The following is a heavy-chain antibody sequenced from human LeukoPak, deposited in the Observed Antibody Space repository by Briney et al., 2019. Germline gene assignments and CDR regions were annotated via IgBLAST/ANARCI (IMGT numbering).Heavy chain of an antibody. V-gene: IGHV1-3*01. CDR2: INAGNGNT. D-gene: IGHD6-13*01. Sequence: ASVKVSCKASGYTFTSYAMHWVRPAPGQRLEWMGWINAGNGNTKYSQKFQGRVTITRDTSTSTAYMELRSLRSDDTAVYYCARDIGYSSSWYGDYWGQGTLVTVSS. CDR3: ARDIGYSSSWYGDY. CDR1: GYTFTSYA. J-gene: IGHJ4*02.